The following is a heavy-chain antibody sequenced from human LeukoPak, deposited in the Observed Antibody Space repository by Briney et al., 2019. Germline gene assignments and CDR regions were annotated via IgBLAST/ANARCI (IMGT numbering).Heavy chain of an antibody. CDR2: INHSGST. D-gene: IGHD6-19*01. CDR1: GGSFSGYY. J-gene: IGHJ4*02. Sequence: SETLSLTCAVYGGSFSGYYWSWIRQPPGKGLEWIGEINHSGSTNYNPSLKSRVTISVDTSKNQFSLKLSSVTAADTAVYYCARKGAYSSGWFFFTPRAYYFDYWGQGTLVTVSS. CDR3: ARKGAYSSGWFFFTPRAYYFDY. V-gene: IGHV4-34*01.